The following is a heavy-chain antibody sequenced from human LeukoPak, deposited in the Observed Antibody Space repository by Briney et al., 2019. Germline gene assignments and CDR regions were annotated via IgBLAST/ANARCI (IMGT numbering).Heavy chain of an antibody. CDR3: ARVGADTAMPTIFDY. D-gene: IGHD5-18*01. CDR1: GGSISSGGYS. CDR2: IYHSGST. Sequence: SETLSLTCAVSGGSISSGGYSWSWIRQPPGKGLEWIGYIYHSGSTYYNPSLKSRVTISVDTSKNQFSLKLSSVTAADTAVYYCARVGADTAMPTIFDYWGQGTLVTVSS. J-gene: IGHJ4*02. V-gene: IGHV4-30-2*01.